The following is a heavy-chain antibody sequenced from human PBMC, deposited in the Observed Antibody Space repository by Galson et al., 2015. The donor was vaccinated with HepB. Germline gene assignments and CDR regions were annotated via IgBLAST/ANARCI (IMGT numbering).Heavy chain of an antibody. CDR2: ISAYNGNT. CDR3: ARALLDFWSFTTNDY. Sequence: SVKVSCKASGYTFTSYGISWVRQAPGQGLEWMGWISAYNGNTNYAQKLQGRVTMTTDTSTSTAYMELRSLRSDDTAVYYCARALLDFWSFTTNDYWGQGTLVTVSS. J-gene: IGHJ4*02. V-gene: IGHV1-18*01. D-gene: IGHD3-3*01. CDR1: GYTFTSYG.